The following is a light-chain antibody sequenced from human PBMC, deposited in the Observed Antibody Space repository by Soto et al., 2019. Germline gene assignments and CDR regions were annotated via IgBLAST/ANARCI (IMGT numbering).Light chain of an antibody. CDR3: HQHDNWPPT. J-gene: IGKJ4*01. CDR1: QSVGGH. CDR2: DVF. Sequence: EIVLTQSPATLSLSPGERATLSCRASQSVGGHLAWYQQKPGQAPRLLIYDVFNRATGIPPRFSGSGSGTDFTLSISSLEPEDFAAYFCHQHDNWPPTFGGGTKVEIK. V-gene: IGKV3-11*01.